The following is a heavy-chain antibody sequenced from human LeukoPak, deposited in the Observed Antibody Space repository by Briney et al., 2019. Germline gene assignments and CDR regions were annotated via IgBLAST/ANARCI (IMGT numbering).Heavy chain of an antibody. J-gene: IGHJ4*02. V-gene: IGHV4-39*01. Sequence: SETLSLTCTVSGGSFSSSGYYWGWIRQPPGTGLEWIGTIHYNGGTYYNPSLKGRVTISIDTSKNTLYLQMNNLRAEDTAVYYCAGVKVAGTRSFDYWGQGTLATVSS. D-gene: IGHD6-19*01. CDR2: IHYNGGT. CDR1: GGSFSSSGYY. CDR3: AGVKVAGTRSFDY.